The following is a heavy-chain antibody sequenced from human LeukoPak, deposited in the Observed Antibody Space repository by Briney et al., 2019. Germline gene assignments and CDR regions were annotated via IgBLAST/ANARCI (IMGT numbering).Heavy chain of an antibody. CDR3: AASSPWEPLDC. J-gene: IGHJ4*02. CDR2: IYNSGST. CDR1: GGSISCGGYS. D-gene: IGHD1-26*01. V-gene: IGHV4-61*08. Sequence: SETLSLTCAVSGGSISCGGYSWSWMRQPPGKGLEWIGYIYNSGSTNYNPSLKSRVTISVDTSKNQFSLKLRSVTAADTAVYYCAASSPWEPLDCWGQGTLVTVSS.